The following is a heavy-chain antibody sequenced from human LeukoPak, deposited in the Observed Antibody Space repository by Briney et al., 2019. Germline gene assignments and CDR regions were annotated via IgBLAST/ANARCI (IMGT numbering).Heavy chain of an antibody. CDR1: GFTFNTYA. CDR3: ARESTAVGPGWFDP. V-gene: IGHV3-23*01. J-gene: IGHJ5*02. Sequence: GGSLRLSCAASGFTFNTYAMSWVRQAPGKGLEWVSAINGRGDRTFYADSVKGRFTISRDNSRSTLYLQMNSLRANDTAVYYCARESTAVGPGWFDPWGRGTLVTVSS. CDR2: INGRGDRT. D-gene: IGHD6-13*01.